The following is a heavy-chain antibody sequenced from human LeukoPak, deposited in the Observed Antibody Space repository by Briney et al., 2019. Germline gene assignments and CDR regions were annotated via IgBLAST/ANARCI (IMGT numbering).Heavy chain of an antibody. D-gene: IGHD2-21*02. J-gene: IGHJ5*02. CDR1: GGSISSYY. V-gene: IGHV4-4*09. Sequence: SETLSLTCTVSGGSISSYYWSWIRQPPGKGLEWIGYIYTSGSTNYNPSLKSRVTISVETAKNQFSLNLSSVTAADTAVYYCARLRGVVTAYWFDPWGQGTLVTVSS. CDR2: IYTSGST. CDR3: ARLRGVVTAYWFDP.